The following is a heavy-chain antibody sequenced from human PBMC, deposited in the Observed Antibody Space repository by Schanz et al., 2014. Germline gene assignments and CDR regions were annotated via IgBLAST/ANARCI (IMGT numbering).Heavy chain of an antibody. Sequence: QVQLVESGGGVVQPGRSLRLSCAASGFTFSNHGMHWVRQSPGKGLEWVALIWYDGSNAYYADSVKGRFTISRDNPKKTLYLQMNSLRAEDTAVYYCARDHQWLARYYMDVWGKGTTVTVSS. J-gene: IGHJ6*03. CDR1: GFTFSNHG. V-gene: IGHV3-33*01. CDR3: ARDHQWLARYYMDV. D-gene: IGHD6-19*01. CDR2: IWYDGSNA.